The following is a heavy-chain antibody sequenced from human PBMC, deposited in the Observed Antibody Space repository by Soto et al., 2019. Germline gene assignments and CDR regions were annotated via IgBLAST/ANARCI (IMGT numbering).Heavy chain of an antibody. CDR2: IIPIFGST. Sequence: GASVKVSCKASGGTFSSYAISWVRQAPGQGLEWMGGIIPIFGSTSYAQKFQGRVTMTRDTSTSTVYMELSSLRSEDTAVYYCARDVKREGYFDYWGQGTLVTVSS. V-gene: IGHV1-69*05. CDR3: ARDVKREGYFDY. CDR1: GGTFSSYA. J-gene: IGHJ4*02. D-gene: IGHD1-26*01.